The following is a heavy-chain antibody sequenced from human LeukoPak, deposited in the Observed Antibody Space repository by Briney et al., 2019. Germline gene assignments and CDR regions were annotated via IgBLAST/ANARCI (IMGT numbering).Heavy chain of an antibody. CDR2: IYTSGNT. J-gene: IGHJ2*01. CDR3: ARAKGIGRDWYFDL. Sequence: SETLSLTCAVYGGSFSGYYWSWIRQPAGKGLEWIGRIYTSGNTNYNPSLKSRLTMSVDTSKNHFSLKLSSVTAADTAVYYCARAKGIGRDWYFDLWGRGTLVTVSS. V-gene: IGHV4-59*10. CDR1: GGSFSGYY. D-gene: IGHD3-10*01.